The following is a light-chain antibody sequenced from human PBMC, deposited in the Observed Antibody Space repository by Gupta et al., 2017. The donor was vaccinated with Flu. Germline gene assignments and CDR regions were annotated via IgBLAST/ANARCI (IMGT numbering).Light chain of an antibody. CDR2: DVS. CDR1: SNDVGGYNY. J-gene: IGLJ3*02. CDR3: CSYAGSDTWL. Sequence: HSAVTQPRSVSGSPRQSVTISCTGTSNDVGGYNYVSWYQHLPGKGPKLLIYDVSKRPAGVPDRFSGSKSDNTASLTISGRQTDEEADYYCCSYAGSDTWLFGGGTKRTVL. V-gene: IGLV2-11*01.